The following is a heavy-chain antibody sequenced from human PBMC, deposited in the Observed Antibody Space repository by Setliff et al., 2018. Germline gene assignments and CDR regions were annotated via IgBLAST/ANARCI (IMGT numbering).Heavy chain of an antibody. Sequence: PGESLKISCVVSGITVSNNFWSWVRQAPGKGLEWVSVIYNDGDTYHADSVKGRFTMSRDNSKNTLYLQMNSLRSDDTAVYYCARDRGGTNPWFDPWGQGTLVTVSS. D-gene: IGHD3-10*01. CDR2: IYNDGDT. CDR3: ARDRGGTNPWFDP. J-gene: IGHJ5*02. V-gene: IGHV3-53*01. CDR1: GITVSNNF.